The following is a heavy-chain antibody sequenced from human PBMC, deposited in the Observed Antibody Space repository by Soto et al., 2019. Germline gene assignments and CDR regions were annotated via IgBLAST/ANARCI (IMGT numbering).Heavy chain of an antibody. CDR2: ILYDGSNK. V-gene: IGHV3-30-3*01. Sequence: QVQLVESGGGVVQPGRSLRLSCAASGFTFSSYAMHWVRQAPGKGLEWVAVILYDGSNKYYADSVKGRFTISRDNSKNTLYLQMNSLRAEDTAVYYCARDQDIVVVVAAILDYWGQGTLVTVSS. J-gene: IGHJ4*02. CDR3: ARDQDIVVVVAAILDY. D-gene: IGHD2-15*01. CDR1: GFTFSSYA.